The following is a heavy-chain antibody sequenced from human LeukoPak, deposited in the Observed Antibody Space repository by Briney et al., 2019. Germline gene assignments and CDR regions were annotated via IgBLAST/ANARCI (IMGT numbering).Heavy chain of an antibody. D-gene: IGHD3-16*02. CDR1: GLTFSRFW. Sequence: GGSLRLSCAVSGLTFSRFWMSWVRQAPGKGLEWVATMNQDGSERYYVESGKGRCTISRDNAKNSLYVQLNKLRVEDTAVYFCASGSYRENFDYWGQGTLLTVSS. CDR3: ASGSYRENFDY. CDR2: MNQDGSER. V-gene: IGHV3-7*01. J-gene: IGHJ4*02.